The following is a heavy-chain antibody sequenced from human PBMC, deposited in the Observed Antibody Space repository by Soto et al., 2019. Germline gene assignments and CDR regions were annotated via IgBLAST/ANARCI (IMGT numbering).Heavy chain of an antibody. Sequence: GESLKISCKGSGYSFTIYWSSWVRQMPGKGLEWMGRIDPSDSYTNYSPSFQGHVTISADKSISTAYLQWSSLKASDTAMYYCARPNSSPTTTDYYGMDVWGQGTTVTVSS. D-gene: IGHD6-13*01. CDR2: IDPSDSYT. CDR1: GYSFTIYW. CDR3: ARPNSSPTTTDYYGMDV. J-gene: IGHJ6*02. V-gene: IGHV5-10-1*01.